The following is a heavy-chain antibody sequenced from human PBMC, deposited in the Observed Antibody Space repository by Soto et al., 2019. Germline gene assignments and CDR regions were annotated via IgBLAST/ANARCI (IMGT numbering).Heavy chain of an antibody. CDR1: GGSISSSSYY. CDR3: ARRYHKITFGGVIVIAFDI. V-gene: IGHV4-39*01. J-gene: IGHJ3*02. CDR2: IYYSGST. D-gene: IGHD3-16*02. Sequence: QLQLQESGPGLVKPSETLSLTCTVSGGSISSSSYYWGWIRQPPGKGLEWIGSIYYSGSTYYNPSLKSRVTMSVDTSKNQSSMKLSSVTAADTAVYYCARRYHKITFGGVIVIAFDIWGQGTMVTVSS.